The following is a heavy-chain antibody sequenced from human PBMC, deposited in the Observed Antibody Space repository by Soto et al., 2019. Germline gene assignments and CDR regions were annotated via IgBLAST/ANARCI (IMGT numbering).Heavy chain of an antibody. CDR1: GGSFSGYY. V-gene: IGHV4-34*01. D-gene: IGHD3-10*01. CDR2: INHSGST. J-gene: IGHJ2*01. Sequence: QVQLQQWGAGLLKPSETLSLTCAVYGGSFSGYYWSWIRQPPGKGLEWIGEINHSGSTNYNPSLKSRVTISVDTSKNQFSLKLSSVTAADTAVYYCARVQLPGWYFDLWGRGTLVTVSS. CDR3: ARVQLPGWYFDL.